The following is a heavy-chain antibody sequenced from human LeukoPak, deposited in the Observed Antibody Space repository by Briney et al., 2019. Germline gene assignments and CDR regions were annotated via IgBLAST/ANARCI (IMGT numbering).Heavy chain of an antibody. CDR1: GGTFSSYA. CDR3: ARDHYNWTPDQGYKVFDY. D-gene: IGHD1-20*01. Sequence: ASVKVSCKASGGTFSSYAISWVRQAPGQGLEWMGGVIPIFGTANYAQKFQGRVTITADESTSTAYMELSSLRSEDTAVYYCARDHYNWTPDQGYKVFDYWGQGSLVTVSS. V-gene: IGHV1-69*13. J-gene: IGHJ4*02. CDR2: VIPIFGTA.